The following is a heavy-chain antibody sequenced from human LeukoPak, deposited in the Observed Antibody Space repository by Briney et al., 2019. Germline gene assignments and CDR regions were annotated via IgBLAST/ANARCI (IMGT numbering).Heavy chain of an antibody. V-gene: IGHV3-30-3*01. Sequence: GRSLRLSCAASGFTFSSYAMHWVRQAPGKGLEWVALISYDGINKYYADSVKGRFTISRDNSKNTLYLQMNSLRAEDTAVYYCARDYYYDSSGYYYVDYWGQGTLVTVSS. CDR2: ISYDGINK. CDR3: ARDYYYDSSGYYYVDY. D-gene: IGHD3-22*01. J-gene: IGHJ4*02. CDR1: GFTFSSYA.